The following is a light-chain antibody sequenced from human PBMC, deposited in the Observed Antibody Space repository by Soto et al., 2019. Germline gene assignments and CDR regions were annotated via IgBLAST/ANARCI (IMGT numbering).Light chain of an antibody. V-gene: IGLV2-8*01. CDR3: SSFAVSPVV. CDR2: EVT. CDR1: ASDIGRYNY. J-gene: IGLJ2*01. Sequence: QSALTQPPSASGSPGQSVTIYCIGTASDIGRYNYVSWYQHHPGKAPKLIIYEVTKRPSGVPDRFSGSKSGNTASLTVSGLQADDEADYYCSSFAVSPVVFGGGTQLTVL.